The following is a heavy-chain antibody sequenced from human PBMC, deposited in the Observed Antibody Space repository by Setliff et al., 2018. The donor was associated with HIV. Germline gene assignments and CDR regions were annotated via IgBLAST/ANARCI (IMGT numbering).Heavy chain of an antibody. CDR2: VYHSGKT. V-gene: IGHV4-38-2*02. Sequence: SETLSLTCTVSGQFICDGYYWGWIRQPPGKGLEWIGSVYHSGKTYYNPSLKSRVTMSADASKNQISLMLRSMTAADTAVYYCAKHDFGEGSCFDPWGQGSLVTVS. D-gene: IGHD3-16*01. CDR3: AKHDFGEGSCFDP. J-gene: IGHJ5*02. CDR1: GQFICDGYY.